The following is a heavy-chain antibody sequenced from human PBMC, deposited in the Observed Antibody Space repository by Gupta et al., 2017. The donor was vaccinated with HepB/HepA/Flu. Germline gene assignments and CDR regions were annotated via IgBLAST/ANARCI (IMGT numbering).Heavy chain of an antibody. Sequence: EVQMLESGGGLVQSGGSLRLSCAASGFTLRSYAMTWVRQALGKGLEWVSALDNSGDYTYYADSAKGRFTISRDNSKGTLYLEMNSLTADDTAVYYCAKHSGVTRIGRYFDSWGQGTQVTVSS. CDR1: GFTLRSYA. D-gene: IGHD3-3*01. CDR3: AKHSGVTRIGRYFDS. V-gene: IGHV3-23*01. CDR2: LDNSGDYT. J-gene: IGHJ4*02.